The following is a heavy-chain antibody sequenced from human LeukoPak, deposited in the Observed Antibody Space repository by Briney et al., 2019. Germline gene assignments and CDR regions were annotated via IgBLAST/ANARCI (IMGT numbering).Heavy chain of an antibody. CDR3: ARVLVAGTNY. V-gene: IGHV3-21*01. D-gene: IGHD6-19*01. J-gene: IGHJ4*02. CDR2: ISSSSSYI. Sequence: GGSLRLSCAASGFPFSSYSMNWVRQAPGKGLEWVSSISSSSSYIYYADSVKGRFTISRDNAKNSLYLQMNSLRAEDTAVYYCARVLVAGTNYWGQGTLVTVSS. CDR1: GFPFSSYS.